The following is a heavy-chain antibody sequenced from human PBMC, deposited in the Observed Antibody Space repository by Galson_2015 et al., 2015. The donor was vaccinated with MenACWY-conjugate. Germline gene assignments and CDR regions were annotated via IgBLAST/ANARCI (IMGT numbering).Heavy chain of an antibody. V-gene: IGHV3-33*01. CDR2: IWYEGIKK. Sequence: SLRLSCAASGFTFSSYGMHWVRQAPGKGLEWVAVIWYEGIKKEYADSVKGRVTISRDNSENTLNLQMNSLRAEDTAVYYCARGTRGDHGMDVWGQGTTVIVSS. CDR3: ARGTRGDHGMDV. D-gene: IGHD2-21*02. CDR1: GFTFSSYG. J-gene: IGHJ6*02.